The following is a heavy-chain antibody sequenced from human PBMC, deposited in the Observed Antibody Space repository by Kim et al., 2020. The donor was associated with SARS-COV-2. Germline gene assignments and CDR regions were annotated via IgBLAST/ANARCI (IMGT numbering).Heavy chain of an antibody. CDR1: GGSISSGGYY. Sequence: SETLSLTCTVSGGSISSGGYYWSWIRQHPGKGLEWIGYIYYSGSTYYNPSLKSRVTISVDTSKNQFSLKLSSVTAADTAVYYCARDTEQLVGSQGYFDYWGQGTLVTVSS. CDR2: IYYSGST. J-gene: IGHJ4*02. CDR3: ARDTEQLVGSQGYFDY. V-gene: IGHV4-31*03. D-gene: IGHD6-13*01.